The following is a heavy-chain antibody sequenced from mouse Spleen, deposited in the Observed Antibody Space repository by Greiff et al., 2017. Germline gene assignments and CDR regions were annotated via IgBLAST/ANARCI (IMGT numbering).Heavy chain of an antibody. CDR3: TRDRYYGRKYYFDY. Sequence: EVKLVESGGGLVKPGGSLKLSCAASGFTFSSYTMSWVRQTPEKRLEWVATISSGGSYTYYPDSVKGRFTISRDNAKNTLYLQMSSLKSEDTAMYYCTRDRYYGRKYYFDYWGQGTTLTVSS. CDR2: ISSGGSYT. J-gene: IGHJ2*01. V-gene: IGHV5-6-4*01. D-gene: IGHD1-1*01. CDR1: GFTFSSYT.